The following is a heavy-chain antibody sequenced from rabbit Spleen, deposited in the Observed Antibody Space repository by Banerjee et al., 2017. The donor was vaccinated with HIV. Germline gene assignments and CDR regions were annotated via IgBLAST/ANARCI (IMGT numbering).Heavy chain of an antibody. V-gene: IGHV1S40*01. J-gene: IGHJ4*01. Sequence: QSLEESGGDLVKPGASLTLTCIASGVSFSGDSYMCWVRQAPGKGLEWIGIIYTGTSSTDYATWVNGRFTISSHNAQNTLYLQLNSLTAADTATYFCARDAAGREDFNLWGPGTLVTVS. CDR1: GVSFSGDSY. CDR2: IYTGTSST. D-gene: IGHD4-2*01. CDR3: ARDAAGREDFNL.